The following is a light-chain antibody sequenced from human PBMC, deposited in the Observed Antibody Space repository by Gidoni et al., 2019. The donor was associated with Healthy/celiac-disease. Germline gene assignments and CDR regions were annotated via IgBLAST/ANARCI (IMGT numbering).Light chain of an antibody. J-gene: IGKJ1*01. CDR2: WAS. CDR1: QSVLYSSNNKNY. Sequence: DIVMTQSPDSLAVSLGERATINCKSSQSVLYSSNNKNYLAWYQQKPGQPPKLLIYWASTRESGVPDRFSGSGSGTDFTLTISSLQAEDVAVYYCQQYYSTPWTFGQXTKAEIK. V-gene: IGKV4-1*01. CDR3: QQYYSTPWT.